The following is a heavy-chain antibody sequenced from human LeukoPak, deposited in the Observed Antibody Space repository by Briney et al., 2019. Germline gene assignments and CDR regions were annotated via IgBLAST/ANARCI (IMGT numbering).Heavy chain of an antibody. CDR2: IIPIFGTA. J-gene: IGHJ4*02. Sequence: SVKVSCKASGGTFSSNAISWVRQAPGQGLEWMGGIIPIFGTANHAQKFQGRVTITADEATSTAYMELSSLRSEDTAVYYCARGEVPPHYFDYWGQGTLVTVSS. CDR3: ARGEVPPHYFDY. V-gene: IGHV1-69*01. CDR1: GGTFSSNA.